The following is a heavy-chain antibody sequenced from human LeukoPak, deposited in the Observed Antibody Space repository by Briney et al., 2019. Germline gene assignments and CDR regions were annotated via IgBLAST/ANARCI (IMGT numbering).Heavy chain of an antibody. Sequence: GMSLRLSCAASGFTFSSYSMNWVRQAPGKGLEWVSSISSSSSYIYYADSVKGRFTISRDNAKNSLYLQMNSLRAEDTAVYYCARSYGDYDAFDIWGQGTMVTVSS. CDR1: GFTFSSYS. J-gene: IGHJ3*02. D-gene: IGHD4-17*01. V-gene: IGHV3-21*01. CDR3: ARSYGDYDAFDI. CDR2: ISSSSSYI.